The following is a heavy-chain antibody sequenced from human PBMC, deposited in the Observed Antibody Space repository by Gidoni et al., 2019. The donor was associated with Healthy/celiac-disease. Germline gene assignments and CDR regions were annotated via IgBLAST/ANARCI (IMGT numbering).Heavy chain of an antibody. D-gene: IGHD5-18*01. CDR2: INHSGST. V-gene: IGHV4-34*01. J-gene: IGHJ5*02. CDR1: GGSFSGSY. CDR3: ARGARQRWIQPRGKNWFDP. Sequence: QVQLHQWGAGLWKPSGTLSLTCAVYGGSFSGSYWSWIRQPPGKGLEWIGEINHSGSTNYNPSLKSRVTISGDTSKNQFSLKLSSVNAADTAVYYCARGARQRWIQPRGKNWFDPWGQGTLVTVSS.